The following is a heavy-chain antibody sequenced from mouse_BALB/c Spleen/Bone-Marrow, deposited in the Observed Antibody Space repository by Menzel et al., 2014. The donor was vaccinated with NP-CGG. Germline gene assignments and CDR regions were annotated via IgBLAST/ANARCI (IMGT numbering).Heavy chain of an antibody. CDR2: LNPGSGGT. D-gene: IGHD2-1*01. Sequence: VQLVESGAELVRPGTSVTVSCKASGYAFTNYLIEWVKQRPGQGLEWIGVLNPGSGGTNYNEKFKGKATLTADKSSSTAYMQLSSLTSDDSAVYFCARRIYYAMGYWGQGTTLTVSS. CDR3: ARRIYYAMGY. CDR1: GYAFTNYL. V-gene: IGHV1-54*01. J-gene: IGHJ2*01.